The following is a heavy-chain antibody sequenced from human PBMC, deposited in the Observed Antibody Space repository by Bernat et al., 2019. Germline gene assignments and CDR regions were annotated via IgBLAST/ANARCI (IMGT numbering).Heavy chain of an antibody. Sequence: QLQLQESGPGLVKPSETLSLTCTVSGGSISSSSYYWGWIRQPPGKGLEWIGSIYYSGSTYYNPSLKSRVTISVDTSKNQFSLKLSSVTAADTAVYYCARLYDSSGYYPFDYWGQGTLVTVSS. CDR2: IYYSGST. V-gene: IGHV4-39*01. CDR1: GGSISSSSYY. CDR3: ARLYDSSGYYPFDY. J-gene: IGHJ4*02. D-gene: IGHD3-22*01.